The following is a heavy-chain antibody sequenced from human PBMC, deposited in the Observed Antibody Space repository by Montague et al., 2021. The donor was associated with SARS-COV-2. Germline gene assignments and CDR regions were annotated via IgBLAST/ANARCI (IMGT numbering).Heavy chain of an antibody. J-gene: IGHJ4*02. Sequence: SETLSLTCSVSGEPISGFFWNWIRQPAGKGLEWIGRIYASWGTDYNPSLESRVTMSVDTSKNQFSLKVNSVTAADTAMYYCARDIAVAGLFDYWGQGTLVTVTS. V-gene: IGHV4-4*07. D-gene: IGHD6-19*01. CDR1: GEPISGFF. CDR3: ARDIAVAGLFDY. CDR2: IYASWGT.